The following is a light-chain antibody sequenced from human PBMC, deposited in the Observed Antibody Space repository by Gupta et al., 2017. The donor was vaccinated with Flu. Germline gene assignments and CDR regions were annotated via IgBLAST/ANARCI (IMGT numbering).Light chain of an antibody. V-gene: IGKV3-15*01. Sequence: EIVMTQSPGTLSVSPGEGATLSCRASQSVGSHLAWYQQKIGQAPRLLTYGASTRATGISARFSGSGSETEFTLTISGLQSEDFAIYYCQQYKTWPAITFGQGTRLEIK. CDR2: GAS. CDR3: QQYKTWPAIT. CDR1: QSVGSH. J-gene: IGKJ5*01.